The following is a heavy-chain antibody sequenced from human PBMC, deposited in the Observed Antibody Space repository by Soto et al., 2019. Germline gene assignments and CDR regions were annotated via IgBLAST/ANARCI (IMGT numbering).Heavy chain of an antibody. Sequence: QVQLVESGGGVVQPGRSLRLSCAASGFTFSSYGMHWVRQAPGKGLEWVAVIWYDGSNKYYADSVKGRFTISRDNSKNTLYLQMNSLKAEDTAVYYCARDSRNCSSTSCYIEYFDYWGQGTLVTVSS. CDR2: IWYDGSNK. D-gene: IGHD2-2*02. V-gene: IGHV3-33*01. CDR1: GFTFSSYG. CDR3: ARDSRNCSSTSCYIEYFDY. J-gene: IGHJ4*02.